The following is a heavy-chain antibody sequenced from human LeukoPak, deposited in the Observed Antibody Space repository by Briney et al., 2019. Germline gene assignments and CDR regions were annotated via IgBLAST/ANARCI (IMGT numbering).Heavy chain of an antibody. CDR2: IRDSGIT. CDR3: ARDHDYAFDN. Sequence: GGSLRLSCAASGFTFSDYYMSWIRQAPGKGLEWISHIRDSGITDYADSVKGRFTISRDNAKNSLYLQLNSLRAEDTAVYYCARDHDYAFDNWGQGTLVTVSS. D-gene: IGHD4-17*01. J-gene: IGHJ4*02. V-gene: IGHV3-11*06. CDR1: GFTFSDYY.